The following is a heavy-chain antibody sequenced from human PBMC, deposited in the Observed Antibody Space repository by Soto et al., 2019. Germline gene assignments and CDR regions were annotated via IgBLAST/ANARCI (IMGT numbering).Heavy chain of an antibody. Sequence: QVQLQESGPGLVEPSETLSLTCTVSGASISSYHWSWVRQPPGKGLEWIGYISHSGTTNYNPSLKSPVTISPPTSKNQFSLKLTSVPAADTAVYFCARLGYCSGGRCYIAYHFDYWGQGTLVTVSS. CDR3: ARLGYCSGGRCYIAYHFDY. V-gene: IGHV4-59*08. CDR1: GASISSYH. D-gene: IGHD2-15*01. CDR2: ISHSGTT. J-gene: IGHJ4*02.